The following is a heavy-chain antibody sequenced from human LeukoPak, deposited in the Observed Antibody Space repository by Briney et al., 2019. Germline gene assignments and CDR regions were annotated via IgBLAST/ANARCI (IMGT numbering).Heavy chain of an antibody. CDR3: AREVAPLYFHYGMDV. J-gene: IGHJ6*01. CDR2: TWYDGRNN. V-gene: IGHV3-33*01. Sequence: PGKSLRLSCAPSGFTFSSYGMQWLRQAPANGLEWVAVTWYDGRNNYYAASVKGRFTISRDESKTTVYLLMNSLRAEDTAVYYCAREVAPLYFHYGMDVWGEGTTVTVSS. CDR1: GFTFSSYG. D-gene: IGHD2-21*01.